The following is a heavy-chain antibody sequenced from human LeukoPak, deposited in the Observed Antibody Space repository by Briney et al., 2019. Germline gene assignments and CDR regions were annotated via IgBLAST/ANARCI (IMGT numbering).Heavy chain of an antibody. D-gene: IGHD2-21*02. CDR2: IYYSGST. V-gene: IGHV4-31*03. CDR3: ARHGVSGGDRYSIDY. CDR1: GGSISSGGYS. J-gene: IGHJ4*02. Sequence: SQTLSLTCTVSGGSISSGGYSWSWIRQHPGKGLEWIGYIYYSGSTYYNPSLKSRVTISVDTSKNQFSLKLSSVTAADTAMYYCARHGVSGGDRYSIDYWGQGTLVTVSS.